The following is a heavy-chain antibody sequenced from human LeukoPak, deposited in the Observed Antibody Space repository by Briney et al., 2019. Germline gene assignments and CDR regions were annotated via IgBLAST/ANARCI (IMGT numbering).Heavy chain of an antibody. CDR1: GFTFNHFS. D-gene: IGHD3-9*01. CDR2: IDYDSSHI. CDR3: ARDPLRYLRVGHYDY. J-gene: IGHJ4*02. Sequence: GGSLRLSCAASGFTFNHFSMNWVRQVPGKGLEWVSSIDYDSSHIYYAASVRGRFTISRDNARNSVYLQMNSLRVEDTAVYYCARDPLRYLRVGHYDYWGQGTLVAVSS. V-gene: IGHV3-21*01.